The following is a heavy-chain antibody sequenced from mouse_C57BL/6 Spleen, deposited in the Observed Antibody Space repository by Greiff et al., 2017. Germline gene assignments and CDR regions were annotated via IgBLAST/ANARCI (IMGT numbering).Heavy chain of an antibody. CDR1: GYTFNSYW. V-gene: IGHV1-55*01. CDR2: IYPGSGST. Sequence: VQLQQPGAKLVKPGASVKMSCTASGYTFNSYWITWVKQRPGQGLEWIGEIYPGSGSTNYNEKFKSKATLTVDTSSSTAYMQLSSLTSEDSAVYYCARWGTTEGWFAYWGQGTLVTVSA. J-gene: IGHJ3*01. CDR3: ARWGTTEGWFAY. D-gene: IGHD1-1*01.